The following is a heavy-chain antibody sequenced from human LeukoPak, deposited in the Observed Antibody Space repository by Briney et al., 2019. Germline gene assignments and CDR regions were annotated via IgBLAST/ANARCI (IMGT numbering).Heavy chain of an antibody. D-gene: IGHD6-13*01. J-gene: IGHJ4*02. Sequence: PGGSLRLSCAVSGVTFTIYGMTWVRQAPGKGLVCVLAISASGGSTYYADSVKGRFTISRDDSKNTLYLQMNSLRAEDTAVYYCAYITLAAAAIFDYWGQGTLVTVSS. CDR1: GVTFTIYG. V-gene: IGHV3-23*01. CDR2: ISASGGST. CDR3: AYITLAAAAIFDY.